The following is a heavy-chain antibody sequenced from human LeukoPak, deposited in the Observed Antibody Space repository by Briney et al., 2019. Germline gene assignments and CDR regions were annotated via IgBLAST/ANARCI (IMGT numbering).Heavy chain of an antibody. Sequence: GGSLRLSCAASGFTVSSNYMSWVRQAPGKGLEWVSVIYSGGSTYYADSVKGRFTIPRDNSKNTLYLQMNSLRAEDTAVYYCASGIVGATGQDWGQGTLVTVSS. V-gene: IGHV3-53*01. CDR1: GFTVSSNY. J-gene: IGHJ4*02. CDR2: IYSGGST. D-gene: IGHD1-26*01. CDR3: ASGIVGATGQD.